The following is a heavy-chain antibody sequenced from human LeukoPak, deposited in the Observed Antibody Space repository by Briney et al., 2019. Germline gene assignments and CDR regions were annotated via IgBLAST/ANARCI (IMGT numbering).Heavy chain of an antibody. V-gene: IGHV5-10-1*01. CDR1: GNIFSSYW. D-gene: IGHD4-17*01. CDR3: AGSTVLNGDFDI. CDR2: SDLTDSYT. J-gene: IGHJ3*02. Sequence: GESLMISCQASGNIFSSYWISWVRQMPGKGLEWMGKSDLTDSYTSYTPSLKGHVTISADKSIDTDYLQWSSLKASDTAMYYCAGSTVLNGDFDIWGQGTIVPVSS.